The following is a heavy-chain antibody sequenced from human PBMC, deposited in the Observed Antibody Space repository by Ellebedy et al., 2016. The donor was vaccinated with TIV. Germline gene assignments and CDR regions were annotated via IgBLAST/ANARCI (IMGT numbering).Heavy chain of an antibody. CDR3: ARGGGCGRGDCWAFDY. V-gene: IGHV3-23*01. D-gene: IGHD2-21*02. Sequence: GESLKISCAVSGFTFNSYAMDWVRQAPGKGLEWVSGISGSGDNTHYADSVKGRFTISRDNSKSTLYLQMNSLRAEDTAVYYCARGGGCGRGDCWAFDYWGQGIMVTVSS. J-gene: IGHJ4*02. CDR2: ISGSGDNT. CDR1: GFTFNSYA.